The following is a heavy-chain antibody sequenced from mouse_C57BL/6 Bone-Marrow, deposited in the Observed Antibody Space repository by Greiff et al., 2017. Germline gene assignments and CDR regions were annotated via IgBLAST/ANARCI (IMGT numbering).Heavy chain of an antibody. CDR3: TTYDYDY. CDR2: IDPENGDT. J-gene: IGHJ2*01. Sequence: EVMLVESGAELVRPGASVKLSCTASGFNINDDYMHWVKQRPEQGLEWIGWIDPENGDTEYASKFQGKATITADTSSNTAYLQLSSLTSEDTAVYYCTTYDYDYWGQGTTLTVSS. CDR1: GFNINDDY. D-gene: IGHD2-4*01. V-gene: IGHV14-4*01.